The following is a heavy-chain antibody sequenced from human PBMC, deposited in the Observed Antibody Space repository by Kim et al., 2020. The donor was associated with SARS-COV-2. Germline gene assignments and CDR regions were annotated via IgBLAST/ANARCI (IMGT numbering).Heavy chain of an antibody. Sequence: GGSLRLSCAASGFAVSSSYMTWVRQAPGKGLEWVSAIYRGDITDYAASVKGRFTISRDDSKNTLYLQMNSLKPEDAAVYYCAKDDQLGFWHWGQGTLVTVSS. J-gene: IGHJ4*02. D-gene: IGHD7-27*01. CDR3: AKDDQLGFWH. CDR1: GFAVSSSY. CDR2: IYRGDIT. V-gene: IGHV3-53*05.